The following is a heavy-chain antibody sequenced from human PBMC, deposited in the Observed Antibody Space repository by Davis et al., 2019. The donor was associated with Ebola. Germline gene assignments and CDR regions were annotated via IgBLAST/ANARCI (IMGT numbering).Heavy chain of an antibody. D-gene: IGHD3-3*01. J-gene: IGHJ4*02. CDR1: GFSLSASGMR. V-gene: IGHV2-70D*14. CDR3: ARMPGSGASYFES. CDR2: VDLDDYN. Sequence: SGPTLVTPTHTLTLTCAFSGFSLSASGMRVGWVGQSPGKPLEWLARVDLDDYNFYSTSLKTRLSISKDTSKNQVVLTMANTDPVDTATYYCARMPGSGASYFESWGQGSLVTVSS.